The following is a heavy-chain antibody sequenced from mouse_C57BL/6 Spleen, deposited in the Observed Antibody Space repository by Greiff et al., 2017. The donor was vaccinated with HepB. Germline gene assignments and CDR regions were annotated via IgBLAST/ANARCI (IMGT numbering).Heavy chain of an antibody. Sequence: VQLQQSGAELVRPGASVTLSCKASGYTFTDYEMHWVKQTPVHGLEWIGAIDPETGGTAYNQKFKGKAILTADKSSSTAYMELRSLTSEDSAVYYCTRLRRTHYYAMDYWGQGTSVTVSS. CDR1: GYTFTDYE. D-gene: IGHD2-12*01. CDR3: TRLRRTHYYAMDY. CDR2: IDPETGGT. V-gene: IGHV1-15*01. J-gene: IGHJ4*01.